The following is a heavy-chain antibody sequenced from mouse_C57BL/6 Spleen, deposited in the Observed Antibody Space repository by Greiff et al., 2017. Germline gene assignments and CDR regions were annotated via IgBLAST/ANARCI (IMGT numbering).Heavy chain of an antibody. V-gene: IGHV1-69*01. D-gene: IGHD1-1*02. J-gene: IGHJ1*03. CDR1: GYTFTSYW. Sequence: QVQLKQPGAELVMPGASVKLSCKASGYTFTSYWMHWVKQRPGQGLEWIGEIDPSDSYTNYNQKFKGKSPLTVDKSSSTAYMQLSSLTSEDSAVYYCARWWSYDHWYFDVWGTGTTVTVSS. CDR2: IDPSDSYT. CDR3: ARWWSYDHWYFDV.